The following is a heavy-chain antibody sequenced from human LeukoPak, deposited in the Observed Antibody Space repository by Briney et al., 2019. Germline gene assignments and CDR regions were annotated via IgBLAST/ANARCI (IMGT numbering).Heavy chain of an antibody. Sequence: PSETLSLTCTVSGGSISSYYWSWIRQPPGKGLEWIGYIYCSGTTNYNPSLKSRVTISVDTSKNQFSLKLSSVTAADTAVYYCARGVYIAAAQYGYWGQGTLVSVSS. D-gene: IGHD6-13*01. CDR1: GGSISSYY. CDR2: IYCSGTT. CDR3: ARGVYIAAAQYGY. V-gene: IGHV4-59*01. J-gene: IGHJ4*02.